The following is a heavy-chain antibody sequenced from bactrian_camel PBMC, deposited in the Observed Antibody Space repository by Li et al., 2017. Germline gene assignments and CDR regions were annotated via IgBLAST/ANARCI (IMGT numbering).Heavy chain of an antibody. CDR2: ISIGGFT. V-gene: IGHV3S67*01. CDR3: AAAPFQGPCPSLRDWIPLF. D-gene: IGHD8*01. J-gene: IGHJ4*01. CDR1: GYTGNRPC. Sequence: DVQLVESGGGSVQAGGSLTLSCAASGYTGNRPCMGWFRQAPGLEREGVATISIGGFTNYADSEKGRFTISQDNAKRTLSLQMNSLKPEDTGGYYCAAAPFQGPCPSLRDWIPLFWGQGTQVTVS.